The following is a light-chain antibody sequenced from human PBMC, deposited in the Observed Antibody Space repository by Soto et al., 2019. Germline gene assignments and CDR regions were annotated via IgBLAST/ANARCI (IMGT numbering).Light chain of an antibody. CDR2: DVS. Sequence: QSALTQPASVSGSPGQSITISCTGTSSDVGGYNYVSWYQQQPGKAPKLMIYDVSNRPSGVSNRFSGSKSGNTASLTISGLQAEDDADYYCSSYTSSSTLYVFGTGTKRTVL. V-gene: IGLV2-14*01. CDR1: SSDVGGYNY. J-gene: IGLJ1*01. CDR3: SSYTSSSTLYV.